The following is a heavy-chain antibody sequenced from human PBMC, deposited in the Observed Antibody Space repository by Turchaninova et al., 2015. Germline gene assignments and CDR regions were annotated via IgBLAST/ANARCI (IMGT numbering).Heavy chain of an antibody. D-gene: IGHD3-3*01. CDR1: GFTFISYA. CDR3: VMTYYDFWISYYTVKLPSYDN. V-gene: IGHV3-64D*06. J-gene: IGHJ4*02. CDR2: INSNGRST. Sequence: GGSLRLSCSASGFTFISYAMHWVRQAPGKGLEFVSAINSNGRSTSYADSVKGRFTISRDNSKNTLYLQMRSLRPEDTAVYYCVMTYYDFWISYYTVKLPSYDNWGQVTLVTVSS.